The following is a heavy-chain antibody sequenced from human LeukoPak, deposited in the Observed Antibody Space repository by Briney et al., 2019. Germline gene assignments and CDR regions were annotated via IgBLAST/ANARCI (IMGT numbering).Heavy chain of an antibody. V-gene: IGHV3-23*01. CDR2: ISGSGGST. Sequence: GGSLRLSCAASGFTFSSYAMSWVRQAPGKGLEWVSAISGSGGSTYYADSVKGRFTISRDNSKNTLYLQMNSLRAEDPAVYYCAGNSGSSYVFDYWGQRTLVTVSS. J-gene: IGHJ4*02. D-gene: IGHD1-26*01. CDR1: GFTFSSYA. CDR3: AGNSGSSYVFDY.